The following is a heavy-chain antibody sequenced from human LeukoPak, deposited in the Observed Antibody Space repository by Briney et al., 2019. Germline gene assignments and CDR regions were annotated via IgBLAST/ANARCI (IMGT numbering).Heavy chain of an antibody. CDR3: ARDLQGYYYYYMDV. Sequence: PGGSLRLSCAASGFTFSDYYMSWIRQAPGKGLEWVSYISSSGSTIYYADSVKGRFTISRDNAKNSLYLQMNSLRAEDTAVYYCARDLQGYYYYYMDVWGKGTTVTVSS. J-gene: IGHJ6*03. V-gene: IGHV3-11*01. CDR2: ISSSGSTI. CDR1: GFTFSDYY.